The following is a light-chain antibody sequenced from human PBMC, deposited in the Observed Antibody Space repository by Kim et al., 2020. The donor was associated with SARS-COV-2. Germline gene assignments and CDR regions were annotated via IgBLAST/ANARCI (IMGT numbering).Light chain of an antibody. CDR3: QYNKT. V-gene: IGKV3-11*01. Sequence: ATVFLSPGEIATLPCRASQSVSGHLAWYQQKPGQAPRLLIFDASYRAAGIPARFSGSGSGTDLTLTITSLEPEDYAVYYCQYNKTFGQGTKVDIK. J-gene: IGKJ1*01. CDR1: QSVSGH. CDR2: DAS.